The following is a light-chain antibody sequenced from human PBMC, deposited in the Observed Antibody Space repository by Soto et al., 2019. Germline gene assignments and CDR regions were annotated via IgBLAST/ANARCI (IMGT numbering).Light chain of an antibody. V-gene: IGKV1-5*01. CDR2: DAS. Sequence: DIQMTQSPSTLTASVGDRVTINCRASQNINNSLAWYQQKSGSAPKLLISDASNLASGVPSRFSGSGSGTDFTLTFNSLEPDDFATYYCQQYDGYPKTFGQGTKLEIK. CDR1: QNINNS. CDR3: QQYDGYPKT. J-gene: IGKJ2*01.